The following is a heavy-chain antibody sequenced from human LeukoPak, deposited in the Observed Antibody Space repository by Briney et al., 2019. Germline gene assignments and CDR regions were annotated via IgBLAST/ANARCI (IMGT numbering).Heavy chain of an antibody. J-gene: IGHJ4*02. CDR2: ITYDGYYK. CDR3: ARDLSPVVRASPMGY. Sequence: PGGSLRLSCAASGFTFTSYGMHWVRQSPGKGLEWVALITYDGYYKYYSDSVKGRFTTSSDTSKNTLYLQMNSLRAEDTAVYYCARDLSPVVRASPMGYWGQGTLVTVSS. V-gene: IGHV3-30*03. CDR1: GFTFTSYG. D-gene: IGHD3-10*01.